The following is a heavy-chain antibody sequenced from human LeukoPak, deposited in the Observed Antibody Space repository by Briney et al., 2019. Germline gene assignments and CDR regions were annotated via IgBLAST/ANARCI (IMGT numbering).Heavy chain of an antibody. CDR3: AILGEYSSALDFDY. V-gene: IGHV3-7*01. Sequence: PGGSLRLSCAASGFTFSSYWMSWVRQAPGKGLEWVANIKQDGSEKYYVDSVKGRFTISRDNAKNSLYLQMNSLRAEDTAVYYCAILGEYSSALDFDYWGQGTPVTVSS. CDR2: IKQDGSEK. CDR1: GFTFSSYW. J-gene: IGHJ4*02. D-gene: IGHD6-6*01.